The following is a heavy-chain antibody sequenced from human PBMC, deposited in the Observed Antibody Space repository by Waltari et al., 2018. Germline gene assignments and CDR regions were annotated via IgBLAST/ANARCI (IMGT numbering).Heavy chain of an antibody. CDR3: ASGLRFLEWSPPPPLDY. CDR2: IIPIFGTA. CDR1: GGTFSSYA. V-gene: IGHV1-69*05. D-gene: IGHD3-3*01. Sequence: QVQLVQSGAEVKKPGSSVKVSCKASGGTFSSYAISWVRQAPGQGLEWMGGIIPIFGTANYAQKFQGRVTITTDESTSTAYMELSSLRSEDTAVYYCASGLRFLEWSPPPPLDYWGQGTPVTVSS. J-gene: IGHJ4*02.